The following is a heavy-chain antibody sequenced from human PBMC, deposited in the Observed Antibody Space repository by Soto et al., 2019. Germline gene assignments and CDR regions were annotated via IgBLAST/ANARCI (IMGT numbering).Heavy chain of an antibody. Sequence: QVQLVESGGGVVQPGRSLRLSCAASGFTFSSYGMHWVRQAPGKGLEWVAVIWYDGSNKYYADSVKGRFTISRDNSKNTLYLQRNSLRAEDTAVYYCARPHYCSGGSCYPYFDYWGQGTLVTVSS. CDR2: IWYDGSNK. D-gene: IGHD2-15*01. CDR3: ARPHYCSGGSCYPYFDY. J-gene: IGHJ4*02. CDR1: GFTFSSYG. V-gene: IGHV3-33*01.